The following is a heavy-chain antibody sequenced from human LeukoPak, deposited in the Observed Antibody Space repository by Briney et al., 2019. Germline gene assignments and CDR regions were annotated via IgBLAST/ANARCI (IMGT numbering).Heavy chain of an antibody. CDR3: ARSPGSIVANWFDP. V-gene: IGHV1-18*01. CDR1: GYTFTNYG. CDR2: ISAYNSNT. Sequence: ASVKVSCKASGYTFTNYGISWVRQAPEQGLEWMGWISAYNSNTNYAQKLQGRVTMTTDTSTSTAYLELRSLRSDDTAVYYCARSPGSIVANWFDPWGQGTLVTVSS. D-gene: IGHD6-6*01. J-gene: IGHJ5*02.